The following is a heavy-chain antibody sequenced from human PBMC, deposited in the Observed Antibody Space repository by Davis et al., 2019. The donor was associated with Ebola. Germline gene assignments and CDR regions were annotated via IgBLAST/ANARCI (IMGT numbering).Heavy chain of an antibody. CDR2: INHSGST. Sequence: SETLSLTCAVYGGSFSGYYWSWIRQPPGKGLEWIGEINHSGSTNYNPSLKSRVTISVDTSKNQFSLKLRSVTAADTFVYYCARFGVQRIAALYYYYGMDVWGQGTTVTVSS. D-gene: IGHD6-6*01. V-gene: IGHV4-34*01. CDR3: ARFGVQRIAALYYYYGMDV. CDR1: GGSFSGYY. J-gene: IGHJ6*02.